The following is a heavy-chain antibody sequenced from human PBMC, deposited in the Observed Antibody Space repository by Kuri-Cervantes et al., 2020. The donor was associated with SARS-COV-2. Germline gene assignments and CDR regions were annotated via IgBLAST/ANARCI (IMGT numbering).Heavy chain of an antibody. CDR1: GYTFTSYD. J-gene: IGHJ4*02. D-gene: IGHD2-21*01. Sequence: KISCKASGYTFTSYDNNRVRQATGQGLEWMGGIIPIFGTANYAQKFQGRVTITTDESTSTAYMELSSLRSEDTAVYYCASGGYSYGWPSMAYCGGDCYSGFVYWGQGTLVTVSS. CDR3: ASGGYSYGWPSMAYCGGDCYSGFVY. CDR2: IIPIFGTA. V-gene: IGHV1-69*05.